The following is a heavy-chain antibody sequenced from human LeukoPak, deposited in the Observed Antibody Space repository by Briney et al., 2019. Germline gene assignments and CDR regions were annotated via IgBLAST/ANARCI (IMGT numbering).Heavy chain of an antibody. J-gene: IGHJ4*02. CDR3: AKSSLPYSGTFYFGY. V-gene: IGHV3-23*01. CDR2: ISAGGGNT. CDR1: GFTFSSFA. Sequence: GGSLRLSSAAAGFTFSSFAMTWVRQAPGKGLEWVSAISAGGGNTYYADSVRGRFTIPRDNSKNTLYLQMNSLRAEDTAIYYCAKSSLPYSGTFYFGYWGQGTLVTVSS. D-gene: IGHD1-26*01.